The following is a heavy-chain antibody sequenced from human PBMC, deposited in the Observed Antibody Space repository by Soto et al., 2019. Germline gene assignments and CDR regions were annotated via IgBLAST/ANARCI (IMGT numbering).Heavy chain of an antibody. J-gene: IGHJ4*02. D-gene: IGHD2-15*01. CDR1: GGTFSSYA. CDR2: IIPIFGTA. Sequence: ASVKVSCKASGGTFSSYAISWVRQAPGQGLEWMGGIIPIFGTANYAQKFQGRVTITADESTSTAYMELSSLRSEDTAVYYCARDRGGYCSGGSCLPFDYWGQGTLVTVSS. CDR3: ARDRGGYCSGGSCLPFDY. V-gene: IGHV1-69*13.